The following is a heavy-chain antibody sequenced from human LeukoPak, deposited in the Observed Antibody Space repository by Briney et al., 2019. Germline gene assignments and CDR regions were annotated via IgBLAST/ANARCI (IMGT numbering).Heavy chain of an antibody. D-gene: IGHD3-22*01. Sequence: SETLSLTCTVSGGSISSSSYYWDWIRQPPGKGLEWIGSIYYSGSTYYNPSLKSRVTISVDTSKNQFSLKLSSVTAADTAAYYCARCFGYYYDSSGYSPAGSIDYWGQGTLVTVSS. CDR3: ARCFGYYYDSSGYSPAGSIDY. J-gene: IGHJ4*02. CDR1: GGSISSSSYY. CDR2: IYYSGST. V-gene: IGHV4-39*01.